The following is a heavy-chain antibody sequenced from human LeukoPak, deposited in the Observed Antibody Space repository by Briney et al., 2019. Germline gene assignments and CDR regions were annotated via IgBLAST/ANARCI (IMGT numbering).Heavy chain of an antibody. CDR2: IKQDGGEK. J-gene: IGHJ4*02. CDR1: GFTFKNSW. D-gene: IGHD6-13*01. V-gene: IGHV3-7*03. CDR3: EKDRSIAAAGDFDY. Sequence: GGSLRLSCAASGFTFKNSWMSWVRQAPGKGLEWVANIKQDGGEKYYVDSVKGRFTISRDNAKNSLYLQMNSLRAEDTALYYCEKDRSIAAAGDFDYGGRGPLVPVSS.